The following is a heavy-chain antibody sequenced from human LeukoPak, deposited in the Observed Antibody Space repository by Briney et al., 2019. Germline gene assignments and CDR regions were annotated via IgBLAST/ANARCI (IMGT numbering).Heavy chain of an antibody. Sequence: PGGSLRLSCAAAGFTLSRYWMSWVRQAPGKGLEWVSAISGSGGSTYYADSVKGRFTISRDNSKNTLYLQMNSLRAEDTAVYYCAKVRGYCSSTSCYDRILYGEYFQHWGQGTLVTVSS. CDR3: AKVRGYCSSTSCYDRILYGEYFQH. CDR2: ISGSGGST. V-gene: IGHV3-23*01. CDR1: GFTLSRYW. D-gene: IGHD2-2*01. J-gene: IGHJ1*01.